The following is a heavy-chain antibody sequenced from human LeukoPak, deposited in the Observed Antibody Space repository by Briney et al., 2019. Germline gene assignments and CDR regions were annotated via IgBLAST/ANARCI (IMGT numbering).Heavy chain of an antibody. CDR2: ISGDGSTT. V-gene: IGHV3-74*01. J-gene: IGHJ4*02. D-gene: IGHD5-12*01. CDR3: ARVGAIVARLPHFDY. CDR1: GFTFRGYW. Sequence: GGSLRLSCAASGFTFRGYWMHWVRQAPGKGLVWVSRISGDGSTTIYADSVKGRFTVSRDNAKNTLYLQMNSLSPEDTAVYYCARVGAIVARLPHFDYWGQGTLVTVSS.